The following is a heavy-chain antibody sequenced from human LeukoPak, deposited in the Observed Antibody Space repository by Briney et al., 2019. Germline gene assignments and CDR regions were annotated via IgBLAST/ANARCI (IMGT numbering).Heavy chain of an antibody. Sequence: GGSLRLSCAASYFTFTNTWMNWVRQAPGKGLEWVGRIKSEIDGGTTDCAAPVQGRFTISRDDSQATLYLQMNSLKTEDTAVYYCTTGGSVIVAGTRAFDIWGQGTLVTVSS. J-gene: IGHJ3*02. D-gene: IGHD5-12*01. V-gene: IGHV3-15*07. CDR2: IKSEIDGGTT. CDR1: YFTFTNTW. CDR3: TTGGSVIVAGTRAFDI.